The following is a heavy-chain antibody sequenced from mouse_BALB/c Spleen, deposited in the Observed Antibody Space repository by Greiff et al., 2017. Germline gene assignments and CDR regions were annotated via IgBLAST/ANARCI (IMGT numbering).Heavy chain of an antibody. V-gene: IGHV1-82*01. J-gene: IGHJ2*01. Sequence: VQLQQSGPELVKPGASVKISCKASGYAFSSSWMNWVKQRPGQGLEWIGRIYPGDGDTNYNGKFKGKATLTADKSSSTAYMQLSSLTSVDSAVYFCARRRRNGYFDYWGQGTTLTVSS. CDR3: ARRRRNGYFDY. CDR2: IYPGDGDT. CDR1: GYAFSSSW.